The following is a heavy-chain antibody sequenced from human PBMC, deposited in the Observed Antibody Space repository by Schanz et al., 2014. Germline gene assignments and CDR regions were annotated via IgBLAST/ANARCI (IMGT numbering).Heavy chain of an antibody. CDR2: TYSGGST. D-gene: IGHD6-19*01. Sequence: GQLVESGGGVVQPGRSLRLSCAASGFTFSSNYMSWVRQAPGKGLEWVSITYSGGSTYYADSVKGRFTISRDNSKNTLYLLMNSLRAEDTAVYYCAKDLISGWSGFDYWGQGTLVTVSS. V-gene: IGHV3-66*01. CDR3: AKDLISGWSGFDY. J-gene: IGHJ4*02. CDR1: GFTFSSNY.